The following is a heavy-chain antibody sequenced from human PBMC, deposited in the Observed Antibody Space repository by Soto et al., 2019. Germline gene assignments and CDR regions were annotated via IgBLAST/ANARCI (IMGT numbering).Heavy chain of an antibody. CDR2: ISYDGSNK. J-gene: IGHJ4*02. CDR1: GFTFSSYG. Sequence: VQLVESGGGVVQPGRSLRLSCAASGFTFSSYGMHWVRQAPGKGLEWVAVISYDGSNKYYADSVKGRFTISRDNSKNTLYLQMNSLRAEDTAVYYCAKDGESSGWELYFDYWGQGTLVTVSS. CDR3: AKDGESSGWELYFDY. V-gene: IGHV3-30*18. D-gene: IGHD6-19*01.